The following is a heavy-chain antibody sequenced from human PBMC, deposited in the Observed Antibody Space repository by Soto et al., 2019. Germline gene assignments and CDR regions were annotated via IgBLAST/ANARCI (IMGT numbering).Heavy chain of an antibody. D-gene: IGHD4-17*01. CDR1: GYSLTNYW. CDR3: ARQGGGTVLFYYGMDV. V-gene: IGHV5-51*01. Sequence: GESLKISFKGSGYSLTNYWIGWVRQMPGKGLEWMGIIYTSDSETKNRPSIQGHVTISANKSISAAQLQWRGLKASDTVMYYCARQGGGTVLFYYGMDVWGQGTTVTVSS. CDR2: IYTSDSET. J-gene: IGHJ6*02.